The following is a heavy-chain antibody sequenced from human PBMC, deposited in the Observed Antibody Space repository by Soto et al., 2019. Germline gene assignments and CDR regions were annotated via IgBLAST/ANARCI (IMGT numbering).Heavy chain of an antibody. Sequence: EAQLVESGGGLVQPGGSLRLSCAASGFTFSNYEMHWVRQAPGKGLEYVSGISNNGAHTDYAKSVKGRFTISRDNSENTLYLQIGSLRAEDMALYYCARRGYGSRWPNVYTDVWGKGTTVTVSS. CDR3: ARRGYGSRWPNVYTDV. CDR1: GFTFSNYE. D-gene: IGHD6-13*01. J-gene: IGHJ6*03. CDR2: ISNNGAHT. V-gene: IGHV3-64*01.